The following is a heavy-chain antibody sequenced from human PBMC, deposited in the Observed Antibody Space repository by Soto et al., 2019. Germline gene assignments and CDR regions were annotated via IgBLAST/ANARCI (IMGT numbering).Heavy chain of an antibody. CDR2: ISGSGGST. Sequence: GGSLRPSCAAPGSTFSSYAMSCVRQAPGKGLEWVSAISGSGGSTYYADSVKGRFTISRDNSKNTLYLQMNSLRAEDTAVYYCAKIEGYCSSTCCYAWFDPWGQGTLVTVSS. CDR3: AKIEGYCSSTCCYAWFDP. J-gene: IGHJ5*02. V-gene: IGHV3-23*01. CDR1: GSTFSSYA. D-gene: IGHD2-2*01.